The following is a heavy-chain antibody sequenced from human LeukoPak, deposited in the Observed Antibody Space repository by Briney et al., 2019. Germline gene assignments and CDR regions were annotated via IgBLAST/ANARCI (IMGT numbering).Heavy chain of an antibody. CDR1: GFIFSSFA. CDR2: ISYDGNNK. Sequence: GGSLRLSCAASGFIFSSFAMHWVRQAPGKGLEWVALISYDGNNKYYADSVKGRFTISRDNSKNTLYLQMNSLRAEDTALYYCAREAGTAMVKHWYFDLWGRGTPVTVSS. V-gene: IGHV3-30-3*01. CDR3: AREAGTAMVKHWYFDL. D-gene: IGHD5-18*01. J-gene: IGHJ2*01.